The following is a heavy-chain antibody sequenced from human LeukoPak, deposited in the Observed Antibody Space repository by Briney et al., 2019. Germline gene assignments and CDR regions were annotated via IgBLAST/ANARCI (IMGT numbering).Heavy chain of an antibody. CDR1: GFTFSDYY. CDR2: ISSSSNHA. J-gene: IGHJ4*02. Sequence: GGSLRLSCAASGFTFSDYYMSWIRQAPGKGLEWVSYISSSSNHASYADSVKGRFTISRDNAKSSLYLQTNSLRAEDTAVYYCARGAGGEGPHDYWGQGALVTVSS. CDR3: ARGAGGEGPHDY. V-gene: IGHV3-11*06.